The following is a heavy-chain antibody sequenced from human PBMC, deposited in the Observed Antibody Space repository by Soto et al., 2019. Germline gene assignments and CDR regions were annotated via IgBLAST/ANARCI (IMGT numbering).Heavy chain of an antibody. J-gene: IGHJ4*02. CDR2: IYYSGST. D-gene: IGHD3-3*01. CDR3: ARGFVYYDFWSGYYGNGYFDY. CDR1: GGSISSYY. Sequence: LSLTCTVSGGSISSYYWSWIRQPPGKGLEWIGYIYYSGSTNYNPSLKSRVTISVDTSKNQFSLKLSSVTAADTAVYYCARGFVYYDFWSGYYGNGYFDYWGQGTLVTVSS. V-gene: IGHV4-59*01.